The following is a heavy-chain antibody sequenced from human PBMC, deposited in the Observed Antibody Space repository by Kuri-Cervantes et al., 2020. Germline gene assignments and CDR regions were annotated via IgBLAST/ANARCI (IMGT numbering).Heavy chain of an antibody. CDR2: VYPGDSDT. V-gene: IGHV5-51*01. Sequence: KVSCKGSGYSFTSYWIGWVRQMPGKGLEWMGIVYPGDSDTRYSPSFQGQVTISADKSISTAYLQWSSLKASDTAMYYCARLEMATIDYWGQGTLVTVSS. D-gene: IGHD5-24*01. CDR3: ARLEMATIDY. CDR1: GYSFTSYW. J-gene: IGHJ4*02.